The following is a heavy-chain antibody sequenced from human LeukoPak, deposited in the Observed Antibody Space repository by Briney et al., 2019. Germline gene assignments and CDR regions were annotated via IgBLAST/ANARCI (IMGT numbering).Heavy chain of an antibody. J-gene: IGHJ6*03. CDR2: IYTSGST. D-gene: IGHD3-10*01. CDR1: GGSISSGSYY. Sequence: SETLSLTCTVSGGSISSGSYYWSWIRQPAGKGLEWIGRIYTSGSTNYNPSLKSRATISVDTSKNQFSLELSSVTAADTAVYYCASVRRGFGESSKYYAYYYMGVWGKGTTVTISS. V-gene: IGHV4-61*02. CDR3: ASVRRGFGESSKYYAYYYMGV.